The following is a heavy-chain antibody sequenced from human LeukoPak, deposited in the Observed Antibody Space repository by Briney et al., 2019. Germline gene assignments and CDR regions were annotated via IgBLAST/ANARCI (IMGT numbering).Heavy chain of an antibody. D-gene: IGHD3-22*01. CDR2: FDPDDGET. V-gene: IGHV1-24*01. CDR3: ATDSPRGYDSSGYYMDY. J-gene: IGHJ4*02. CDR1: GYTLTELS. Sequence: ASVKVSCKVSGYTLTELSMHWVRQAPGKGLEWMGGFDPDDGETIYAQKFQGRVTMTEDTSTDTAYMELSSLRSEDTAVYYCATDSPRGYDSSGYYMDYWGQGTLVTVSS.